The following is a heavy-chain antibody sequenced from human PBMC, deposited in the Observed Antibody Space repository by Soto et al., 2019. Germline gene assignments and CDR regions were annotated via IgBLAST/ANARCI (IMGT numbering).Heavy chain of an antibody. Sequence: SGPTLVNPTQTLTLTCVFSGFSLNTGGVTVGWIRQPPGKALEWVALIYWDDGKRYSPSLKSRLTITKETSRNQVVLTMTNVDPEDKATYFCAHSPAPRVYFQHWGEGTLVTV. D-gene: IGHD3-10*01. CDR3: AHSPAPRVYFQH. V-gene: IGHV2-5*02. J-gene: IGHJ1*01. CDR2: IYWDDGK. CDR1: GFSLNTGGVT.